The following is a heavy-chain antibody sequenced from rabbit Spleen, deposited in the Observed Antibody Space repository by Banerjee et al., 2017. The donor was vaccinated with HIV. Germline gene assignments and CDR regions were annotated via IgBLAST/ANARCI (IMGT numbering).Heavy chain of an antibody. CDR1: GFDISSAYM. CDR2: TYGIYIT. CDR3: ARDLTGVIGWNFGW. V-gene: IGHV1S45*01. D-gene: IGHD1-1*01. Sequence: QEQLMESGGGLVQPGGSLTLTCTASGFDISSAYMTWVRQAPGEGLEWIGITYGIYITYASWAKGRFTISKTSSTTVTLQVTSLTAADTATYFRARDLTGVIGWNFGWWGPGTLVTVS. J-gene: IGHJ4*01.